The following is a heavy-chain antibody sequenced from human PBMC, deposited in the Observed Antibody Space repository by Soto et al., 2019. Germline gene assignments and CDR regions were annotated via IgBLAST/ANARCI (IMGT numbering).Heavy chain of an antibody. CDR1: GFTFSNYA. Sequence: GGSLRLSCAASGFTFSNYAMHWVRQSPGKGLEWVAVISYDGSNKHYADSVKGRFTISRDNSKNTLYLQMNSLRAEDTAVYYCARDPLAVERPYWGQGTLVTVS. D-gene: IGHD6-19*01. V-gene: IGHV3-30-3*01. CDR3: ARDPLAVERPY. CDR2: ISYDGSNK. J-gene: IGHJ4*02.